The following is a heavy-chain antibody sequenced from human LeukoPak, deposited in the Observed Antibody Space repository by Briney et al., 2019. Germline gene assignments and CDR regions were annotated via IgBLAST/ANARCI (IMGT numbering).Heavy chain of an antibody. CDR2: IKSKANGETI. CDR3: TTFLGVAAAGN. Sequence: GGSLRLSCAGFGFIFSNAWMSWVRQAPGKGLEWVGRIKSKANGETIDYAAPVRGRFTISRDDSKDMVYLQVNSLKTEDTAVYYCTTFLGVAAAGNWGQGTLVIVSS. D-gene: IGHD6-13*01. CDR1: GFIFSNAW. V-gene: IGHV3-15*01. J-gene: IGHJ4*02.